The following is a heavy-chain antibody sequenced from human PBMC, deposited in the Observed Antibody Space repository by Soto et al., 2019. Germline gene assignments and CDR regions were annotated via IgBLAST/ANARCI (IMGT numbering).Heavy chain of an antibody. D-gene: IGHD3-16*01. CDR2: ISGSAGKT. Sequence: EVQLLESGGDLVQPGGSLRLSCAASGFTFSTYAMSWVRQAPGKGLEWVSAISGSAGKTYYADSVKGRFTISRDKSKNTLYLQMNSLRADDTAVYYCAKEPRSNGYFDLWGRGTLVTVSS. CDR1: GFTFSTYA. J-gene: IGHJ2*01. CDR3: AKEPRSNGYFDL. V-gene: IGHV3-23*01.